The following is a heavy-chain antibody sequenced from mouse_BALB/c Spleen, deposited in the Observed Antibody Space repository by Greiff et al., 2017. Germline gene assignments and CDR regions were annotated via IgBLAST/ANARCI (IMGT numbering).Heavy chain of an antibody. CDR3: ARLYYDGSSYYYFDY. D-gene: IGHD1-1*01. Sequence: EVQGVESGGGLVPPGGSLKLSCAASGFTFSSYGMSWVRQTPDKRLELVATINSNGGSTYYPDSVKGRFTISRDNAKNTLYLQMSSLKSEDTARYYCARLYYDGSSYYYFDYWGQGTTLTVSS. J-gene: IGHJ2*01. CDR1: GFTFSSYG. V-gene: IGHV5-6-3*01. CDR2: INSNGGST.